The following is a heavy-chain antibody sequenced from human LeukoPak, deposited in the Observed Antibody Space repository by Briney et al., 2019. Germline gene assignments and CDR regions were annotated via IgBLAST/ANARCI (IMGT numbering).Heavy chain of an antibody. V-gene: IGHV4-61*01. D-gene: IGHD3-22*01. J-gene: IGHJ4*02. CDR2: IYFSGST. Sequence: SETLSLTCTVSGGSVSSGSYYWSWIRQPPGKGLEWIGYIYFSGSTNSNPSLKSRVTISVDTSKNQFSLKLSSVTAADTAVYYCARHYYYVSSGLFHYWGQGTLVTVSS. CDR1: GGSVSSGSYY. CDR3: ARHYYYVSSGLFHY.